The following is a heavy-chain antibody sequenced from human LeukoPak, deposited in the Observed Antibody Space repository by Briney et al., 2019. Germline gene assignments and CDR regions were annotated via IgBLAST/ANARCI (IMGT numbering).Heavy chain of an antibody. CDR2: ISGSGGST. Sequence: GGSLRLSCAASGFTFSSYAMSWVRQAPGKGLEWVSAISGSGGSTYYADSVKGRFTISRDNSRNTVYLQMNSLRAEDTAVYYCAKYDGEATNLYFDYWGQGTLVTVSS. D-gene: IGHD5-12*01. CDR1: GFTFSSYA. V-gene: IGHV3-23*01. J-gene: IGHJ4*02. CDR3: AKYDGEATNLYFDY.